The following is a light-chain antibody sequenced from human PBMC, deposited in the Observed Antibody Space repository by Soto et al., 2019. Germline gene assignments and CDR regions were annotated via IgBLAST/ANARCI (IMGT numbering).Light chain of an antibody. V-gene: IGKV3-15*01. CDR2: DAS. Sequence: ERVMPQSPVTLSVSPAERATLSCRASQIVSSSLAWYQQRPGQAPRLLIHDASTRATGTPARFSGSGSGTEFTLTISSLQSEDFAVYYCQQYNNWPLTFGQGTKVDIK. CDR1: QIVSSS. J-gene: IGKJ1*01. CDR3: QQYNNWPLT.